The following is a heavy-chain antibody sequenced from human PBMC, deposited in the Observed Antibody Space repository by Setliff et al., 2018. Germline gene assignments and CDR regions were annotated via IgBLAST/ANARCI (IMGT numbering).Heavy chain of an antibody. CDR3: ARVASGWWWFDY. J-gene: IGHJ4*02. CDR1: GFTFNTYW. Sequence: LRLSCAASGFTFNTYWMHWVRQAPGKGLVWFSHINSDGSGTSYADSVKGRFTISRDNAKNTVYLQMNSLRAEDTAVYYCARVASGWWWFDYWGQGTLVTVSS. D-gene: IGHD6-19*01. CDR2: INSDGSGT. V-gene: IGHV3-74*01.